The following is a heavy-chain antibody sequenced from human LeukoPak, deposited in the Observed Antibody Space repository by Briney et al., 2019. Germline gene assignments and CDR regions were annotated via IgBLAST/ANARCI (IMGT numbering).Heavy chain of an antibody. V-gene: IGHV3-48*03. D-gene: IGHD6-19*01. CDR3: ARITVPGTGSFDY. CDR2: IYSSTTI. CDR1: GFTLSSYE. J-gene: IGHJ4*02. Sequence: GGSLRLSCAASGFTLSSYEMNWVRQAPGKGLEWVSYIYSSTTIYYADSVKGRFTISRDNAKNSLFLQMNSLRAEDTGVYYCARITVPGTGSFDYWGQGTLVTVSS.